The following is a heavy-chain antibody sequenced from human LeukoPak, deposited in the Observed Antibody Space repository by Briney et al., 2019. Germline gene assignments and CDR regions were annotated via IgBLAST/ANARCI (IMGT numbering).Heavy chain of an antibody. Sequence: SETLSLTCTLSGCSISTYYWSWIRQHPGKGLEWIGYIYHSGSTNYNPSLKSRVTISVDTSKNQFSLKLSSVTAADTAVYYCARGGGYASPIGYWGQGALVTVSS. CDR1: GCSISTYY. CDR2: IYHSGST. D-gene: IGHD5-12*01. CDR3: ARGGGYASPIGY. V-gene: IGHV4-59*01. J-gene: IGHJ4*02.